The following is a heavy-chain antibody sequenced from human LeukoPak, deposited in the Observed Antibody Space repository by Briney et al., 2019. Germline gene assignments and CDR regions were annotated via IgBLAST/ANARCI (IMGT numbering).Heavy chain of an antibody. CDR2: IYYSGST. CDR1: GGSISSSSYY. D-gene: IGHD3-9*01. J-gene: IGHJ4*02. Sequence: SETLSLTCTVSGGSISSSSYYWGWIRQPPGKGLEWIGSIYYSGSTYYNPSLKSRVTISVDTSKNQFSLKLSSVTAADTAVYYCASRGYQSLRYFDWSDYWGQGTLVTVSS. V-gene: IGHV4-39*07. CDR3: ASRGYQSLRYFDWSDY.